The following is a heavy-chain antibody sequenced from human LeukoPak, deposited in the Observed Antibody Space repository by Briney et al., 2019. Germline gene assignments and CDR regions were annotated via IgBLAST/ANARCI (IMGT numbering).Heavy chain of an antibody. D-gene: IGHD6-13*01. CDR2: IKQDGSEK. Sequence: PGGSLRLSCAASGFTFSSYWMSWVRQAPGKGLEWVANIKQDGSEKYYVDSVKGRFTISRDNAKNSLYLQMNGLRAEDTAVYYCARDGYSSSWRYWGQGTLVTVSS. CDR3: ARDGYSSSWRY. V-gene: IGHV3-7*01. CDR1: GFTFSSYW. J-gene: IGHJ4*02.